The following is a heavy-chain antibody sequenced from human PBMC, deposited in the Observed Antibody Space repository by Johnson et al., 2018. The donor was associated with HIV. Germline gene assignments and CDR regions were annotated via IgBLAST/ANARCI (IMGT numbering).Heavy chain of an antibody. J-gene: IGHJ3*02. V-gene: IGHV3-23*01. D-gene: IGHD3-22*01. Sequence: VQLVESLRLSCAASGFSFSTYAMTWVRQAPGKGLQWVSTISGGGSGTYYADSVKGRYTISRDNSKNTLSLQMNSLSVEDTAIYYCAKRLGYDSRGVQFDIWGQGTMVTVSS. CDR3: AKRLGYDSRGVQFDI. CDR1: GFSFSTYA. CDR2: ISGGGSGT.